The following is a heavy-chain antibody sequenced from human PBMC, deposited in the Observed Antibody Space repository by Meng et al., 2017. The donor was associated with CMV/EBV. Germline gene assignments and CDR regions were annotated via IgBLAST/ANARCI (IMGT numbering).Heavy chain of an antibody. CDR2: IRSKPYGGST. D-gene: IGHD4-17*01. CDR1: GFTFRDYA. Sequence: GGSLRLSCTPSGFTFRDYAMTWVRQAPGEGLEWVGLIRSKPYGGSTEYAASVKGRFTISRADSKNIGYLQMNSLRTEDTAVYYCTRGLEVGDYFSFQHWGQGTLVTVSS. CDR3: TRGLEVGDYFSFQH. J-gene: IGHJ1*01. V-gene: IGHV3-49*04.